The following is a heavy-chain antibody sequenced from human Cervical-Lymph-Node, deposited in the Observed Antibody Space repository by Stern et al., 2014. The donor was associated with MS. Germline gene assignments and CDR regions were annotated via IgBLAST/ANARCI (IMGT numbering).Heavy chain of an antibody. Sequence: VQLVESGAEVKKPGASVKVSCKASGYTLTNNDIIWVRQATGQGLEWMGWMNPNNGNTGYAQKFQGRLPMTRDTSINTAYMELSSLRSEDTAVYYCARGVSRPSRYYGMDVWGQGTTVTVSS. J-gene: IGHJ6*02. CDR1: GYTLTNND. V-gene: IGHV1-8*01. CDR2: MNPNNGNT. D-gene: IGHD1-1*01. CDR3: ARGVSRPSRYYGMDV.